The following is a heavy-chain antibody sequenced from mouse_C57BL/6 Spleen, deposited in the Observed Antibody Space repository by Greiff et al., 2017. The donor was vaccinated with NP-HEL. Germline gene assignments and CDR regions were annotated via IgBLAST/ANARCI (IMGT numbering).Heavy chain of an antibody. J-gene: IGHJ3*01. CDR3: TTGGGNYVGLGRFAY. D-gene: IGHD2-1*01. V-gene: IGHV14-4*01. CDR1: GFNIKDDY. Sequence: EVQLQQSGAELVRPGASVKLSCTASGFNIKDDYMHWVKQRPEQGLEWIGWIDPENGDTEYASKFQGKATITADTSSNTAYLQLSSLTSEDTAVYYCTTGGGNYVGLGRFAYWGQGTLVTVSA. CDR2: IDPENGDT.